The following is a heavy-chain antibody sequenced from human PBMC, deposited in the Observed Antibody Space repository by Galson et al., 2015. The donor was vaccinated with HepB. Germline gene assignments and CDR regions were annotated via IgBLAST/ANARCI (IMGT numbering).Heavy chain of an antibody. J-gene: IGHJ3*02. CDR1: GYTFTSYG. CDR2: ISAYNGNT. V-gene: IGHV1-18*01. Sequence: QSGAEVTKPGASVKVSCKAAGYTFTSYGISWVRQAPGQGLEWMGWISAYNGNTNYAQKLQGRVTMTTDTSTSTAYMERRSLRSDDTAVYYCARSLVGSGSYYNPLRGDAFDIWGQGTMVTVSS. D-gene: IGHD3-10*01. CDR3: ARSLVGSGSYYNPLRGDAFDI.